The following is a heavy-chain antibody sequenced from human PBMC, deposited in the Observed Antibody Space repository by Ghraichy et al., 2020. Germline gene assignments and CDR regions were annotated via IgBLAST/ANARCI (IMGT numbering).Heavy chain of an antibody. D-gene: IGHD6-6*01. V-gene: IGHV3-33*08. CDR1: GFSFSSYG. CDR2: IWYDGSNK. Sequence: GGSLRLSCVASGFSFSSYGMHWVRQAPGKGLEWVAVIWYDGSNKYYADSVKGRFTISRDNSKNTLSLQMNSLRAEDTAVYYCARGGARRVWYFDFWGRGTLVTVSS. J-gene: IGHJ2*01. CDR3: ARGGARRVWYFDF.